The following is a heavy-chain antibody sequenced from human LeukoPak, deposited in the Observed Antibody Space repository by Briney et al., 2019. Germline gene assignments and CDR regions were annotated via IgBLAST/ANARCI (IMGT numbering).Heavy chain of an antibody. CDR3: AREVFDDSSGYHPLRRDYYYYMDV. D-gene: IGHD3-22*01. CDR1: GFTVSSNY. V-gene: IGHV3-53*01. Sequence: PGGSLRLSCAASGFTVSSNYMSWVRQAPGKGLEWVSVIYSGGSTYYADSVKGRFTISRDNSKNTLYLQMNSLRAEDTAVYYCAREVFDDSSGYHPLRRDYYYYMDVWGKGTTVTISS. J-gene: IGHJ6*03. CDR2: IYSGGST.